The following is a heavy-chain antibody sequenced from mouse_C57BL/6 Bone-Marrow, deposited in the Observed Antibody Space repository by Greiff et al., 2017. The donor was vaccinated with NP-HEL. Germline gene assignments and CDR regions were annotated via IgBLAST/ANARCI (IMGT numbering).Heavy chain of an antibody. CDR3: ARPRQLRPYYFDY. CDR2: IHPNSGST. J-gene: IGHJ2*01. D-gene: IGHD3-2*02. Sequence: QVQLQQPGAELVKPGASVKLSCKASGYTFTSYWMHWVKQRPGQGLEWIGMIHPNSGSTNYNEKFKSKATLTVDKSSSTAYMQLSSLTSEDSAVYYCARPRQLRPYYFDYWGQGTTLTVSS. V-gene: IGHV1-64*01. CDR1: GYTFTSYW.